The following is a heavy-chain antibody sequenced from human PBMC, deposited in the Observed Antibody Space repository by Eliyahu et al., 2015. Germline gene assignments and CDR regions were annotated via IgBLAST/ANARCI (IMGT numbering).Heavy chain of an antibody. CDR3: VRGLAISPTERDVAFHI. CDR1: GDSISSTNYF. J-gene: IGHJ3*02. D-gene: IGHD2-21*01. Sequence: QVQLQESGPGLVQPSQTLSLTCTVSGDSISSTNYFXIWXRQPAGKGLEWIGRIHTNGGTNYNPSLQSRVTISVDTSKNQFSLNLRSVTAADTALYYCVRGLAISPTERDVAFHIWGQGTLVTVSS. V-gene: IGHV4-61*02. CDR2: IHTNGGT.